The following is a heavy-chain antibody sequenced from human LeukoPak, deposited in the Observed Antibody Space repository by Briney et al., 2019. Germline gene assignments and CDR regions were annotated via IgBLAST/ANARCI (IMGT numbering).Heavy chain of an antibody. D-gene: IGHD5-24*01. Sequence: PGGSLRLSCAASVFTVSRNYMSWVRQAPGEGLEWVSVIYSGGSKYYADSVKGRFTISRDNSKNTLYLQMNSLRAEDTAVYYCAKGRDGYNAYFEYWGQGTLVTVSS. CDR3: AKGRDGYNAYFEY. CDR2: IYSGGSK. CDR1: VFTVSRNY. J-gene: IGHJ4*02. V-gene: IGHV3-53*01.